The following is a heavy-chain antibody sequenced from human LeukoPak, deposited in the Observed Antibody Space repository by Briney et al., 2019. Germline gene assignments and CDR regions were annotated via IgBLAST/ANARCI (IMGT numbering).Heavy chain of an antibody. CDR2: ISSRSSYI. CDR3: AGGPGYCSGGSCYSAEYFQH. J-gene: IGHJ1*01. V-gene: IGHV3-21*01. CDR1: GFTFSSYS. D-gene: IGHD2-15*01. Sequence: GGSLRLSCAASGFTFSSYSMNWVRQAPGKGLEWVSSISSRSSYIYYADSVKGRFTISRDNAKNSLYLQMNSLRAEDTAVYYCAGGPGYCSGGSCYSAEYFQHWGQGTLVTVSS.